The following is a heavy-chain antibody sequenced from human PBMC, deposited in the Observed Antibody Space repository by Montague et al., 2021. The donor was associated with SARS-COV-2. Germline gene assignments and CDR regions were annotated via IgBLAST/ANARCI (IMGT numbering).Heavy chain of an antibody. Sequence: SETLSLTCAVYGGSFSGYYWSWIRQPPGKGLEWIGEINQSGRTNYNPSLKSRVTISVDTPKNQFSLKLSSVTAADTAVYYCARRGSSYCGVTVGADLDYWGQGTLVTVSS. CDR3: ARRGSSYCGVTVGADLDY. D-gene: IGHD2-21*01. CDR1: GGSFSGYY. J-gene: IGHJ4*02. V-gene: IGHV4-34*01. CDR2: INQSGRT.